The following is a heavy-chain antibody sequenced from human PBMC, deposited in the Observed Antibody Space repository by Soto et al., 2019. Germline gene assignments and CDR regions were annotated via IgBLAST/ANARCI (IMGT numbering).Heavy chain of an antibody. CDR1: GFTFSSYA. Sequence: GGSLRLSCAASGFTFSSYAMSWVRQAPGKGLEWVSAISGSGGSTYYADSVKGRFTISRDNSKNTLYLQMNSLRAEDTAVYYCAKRLGSSWQDYYYYYGMDVWGQGTTVTVSS. J-gene: IGHJ6*02. CDR3: AKRLGSSWQDYYYYYGMDV. CDR2: ISGSGGST. D-gene: IGHD6-13*01. V-gene: IGHV3-23*01.